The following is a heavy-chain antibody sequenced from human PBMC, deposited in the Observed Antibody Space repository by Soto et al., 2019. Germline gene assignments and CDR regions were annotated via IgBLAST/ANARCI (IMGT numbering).Heavy chain of an antibody. CDR2: ISSSSSYI. Sequence: GSLRLSCAASGFTFSSYSMNWVRQAPGKGLGWVSSISSSSSYIYYADSVKGRFTISRDNAKNSLYLQMNSLRAEDTAVYYCARDVPSSGYDYWGQGTLVTVSS. CDR3: ARDVPSSGYDY. V-gene: IGHV3-21*01. J-gene: IGHJ4*02. D-gene: IGHD6-19*01. CDR1: GFTFSSYS.